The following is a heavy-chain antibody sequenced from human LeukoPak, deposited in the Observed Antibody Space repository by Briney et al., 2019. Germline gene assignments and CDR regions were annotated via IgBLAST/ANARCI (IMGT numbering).Heavy chain of an antibody. J-gene: IGHJ6*04. CDR2: IYYSGST. CDR1: GGSISSGGYY. D-gene: IGHD3-10*01. Sequence: SETLSLTCTVSGGSISSGGYYWSWIRQHPGKGLEWIGYIYYSGSTYYNPSLKSRVTISVDTSKNQFSLKLSSVTAADTAVYYCARVVGSGSYRYGYYYYYGMDVWGKGTTVTVSS. V-gene: IGHV4-31*03. CDR3: ARVVGSGSYRYGYYYYYGMDV.